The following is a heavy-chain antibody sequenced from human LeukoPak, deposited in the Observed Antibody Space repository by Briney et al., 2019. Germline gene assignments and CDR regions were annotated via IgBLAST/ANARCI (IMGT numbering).Heavy chain of an antibody. J-gene: IGHJ6*02. CDR3: AKDVGDGYIVAYYYYYTMDV. CDR2: ISWNSGSI. D-gene: IGHD5-24*01. Sequence: GGPLRLSCAASGFTFDDYAMHWVRQAPGKGLEWVSGISWNSGSIGYADSVKGRFTISRDNAKNSLYLQMNSLRAEDTALYYCAKDVGDGYIVAYYYYYTMDVWGQGTTVTVSS. V-gene: IGHV3-9*01. CDR1: GFTFDDYA.